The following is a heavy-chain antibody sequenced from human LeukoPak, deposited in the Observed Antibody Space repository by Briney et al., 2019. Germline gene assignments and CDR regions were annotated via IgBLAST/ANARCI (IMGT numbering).Heavy chain of an antibody. CDR2: INPNTGGI. V-gene: IGHV1-2*02. CDR3: TRDPPIDYYDSSGYGRGGYYYGLDV. J-gene: IGHJ6*02. D-gene: IGHD3-22*01. CDR1: GYTFTGYY. Sequence: ASVKVSCKASGYTFTGYYIPWVRQAPGQGLEWMGWINPNTGGINYAQRFQGRVTMTRDTSISTTYMELSRLRSDDTAMYYCTRDPPIDYYDSSGYGRGGYYYGLDVWGQGTTVTVSS.